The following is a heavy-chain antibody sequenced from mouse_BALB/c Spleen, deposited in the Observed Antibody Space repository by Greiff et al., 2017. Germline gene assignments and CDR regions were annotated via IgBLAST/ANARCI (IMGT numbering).Heavy chain of an antibody. CDR3: ARVDYGNYFDV. Sequence: EVQLVESGGGLVKPGGSLKLSCAASGFTFSSYAMSWVRQSPEKRLEWVAEISSGGSYTYYPDTVTGRFTISRDNAKNTLYLEMSSLRSEDTAMYYCARVDYGNYFDVWGAGTTVTVSS. V-gene: IGHV5-9-4*01. CDR2: ISSGGSYT. CDR1: GFTFSSYA. D-gene: IGHD2-1*01. J-gene: IGHJ1*01.